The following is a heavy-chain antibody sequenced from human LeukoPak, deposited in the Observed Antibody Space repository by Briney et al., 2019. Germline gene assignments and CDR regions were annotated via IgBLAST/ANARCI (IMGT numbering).Heavy chain of an antibody. D-gene: IGHD2-15*01. CDR2: IYHSGST. CDR3: ARIGWTNDAFDI. V-gene: IGHV4-30-2*01. J-gene: IGHJ3*02. Sequence: NASETLSLTCAVSGGSISSGGYSWSWIRQPPGKGLEWIGYIYHSGSTYYNPSLKSRVTISVDRSKNQFSLKLSSVTAADTAVYYCARIGWTNDAFDIWGQGTMVTVSS. CDR1: GGSISSGGYS.